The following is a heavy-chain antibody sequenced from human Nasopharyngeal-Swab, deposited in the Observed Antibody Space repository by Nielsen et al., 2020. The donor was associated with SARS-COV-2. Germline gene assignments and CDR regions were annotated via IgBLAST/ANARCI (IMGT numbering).Heavy chain of an antibody. Sequence: GESLKISCAASGFTFSSYAMHWVRQAPGKGLEWVAVISYDGSSKYYADSVKGRFTISRDNSKNTLYLQMNSLRAEDTAVYYCARGDGYNYPFDYWGQGTLVTVSS. CDR3: ARGDGYNYPFDY. J-gene: IGHJ4*02. CDR1: GFTFSSYA. V-gene: IGHV3-30-3*01. D-gene: IGHD5-24*01. CDR2: ISYDGSSK.